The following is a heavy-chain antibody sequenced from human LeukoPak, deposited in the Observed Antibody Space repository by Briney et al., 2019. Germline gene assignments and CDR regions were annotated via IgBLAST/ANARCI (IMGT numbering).Heavy chain of an antibody. J-gene: IGHJ4*02. CDR3: AHQPSGSYSIDY. CDR1: GGSISSTTSY. CDR2: FYHSGST. Sequence: SETLSLTCNVSGGSISSTTSYWGWIRQPPGKGLEWVGSFYHSGSTSFNPSLKSGVTISADMSKNQFSLKLSSVTAADTAVYYCAHQPSGSYSIDYWGQGTLVTVSS. D-gene: IGHD1-26*01. V-gene: IGHV4-39*01.